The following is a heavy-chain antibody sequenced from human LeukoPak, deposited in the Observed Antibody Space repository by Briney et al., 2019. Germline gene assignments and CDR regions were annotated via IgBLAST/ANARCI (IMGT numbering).Heavy chain of an antibody. D-gene: IGHD3-9*01. CDR1: GGSISSCY. CDR2: IYYSGST. J-gene: IGHJ3*02. V-gene: IGHV4-59*01. Sequence: SETLSLTCTVSGGSISSCYWSWIRQPPGKGMEWIGYIYYSGSTNYNPSLKSRVTISVDTSKNQFSLKLSSVTAADTAVYYCARLRYFDWYDAFDIWGQGTMVTVSS. CDR3: ARLRYFDWYDAFDI.